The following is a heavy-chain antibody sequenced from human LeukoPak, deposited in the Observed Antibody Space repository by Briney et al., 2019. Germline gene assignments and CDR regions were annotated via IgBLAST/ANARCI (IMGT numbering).Heavy chain of an antibody. CDR3: ANYRKPQGLDY. CDR1: RFAFSTYA. Sequence: GGSLRLSCAVSRFAFSTYAITWVRHAPGQGLEYVSTISSNGADTYYADSVKGRFTISRDNSKNTLYLQMTSLRVEDTAVYYCANYRKPQGLDYWGQGTLVTVSS. CDR2: ISSNGADT. V-gene: IGHV3-23*01. J-gene: IGHJ4*02. D-gene: IGHD1-14*01.